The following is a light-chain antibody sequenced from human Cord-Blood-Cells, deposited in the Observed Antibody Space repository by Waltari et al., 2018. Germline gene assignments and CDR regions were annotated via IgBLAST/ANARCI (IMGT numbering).Light chain of an antibody. V-gene: IGLV2-14*01. CDR3: SSYTSSSTLV. J-gene: IGLJ1*01. CDR1: SRDVGGYNY. CDR2: EVS. Sequence: QSALTQPASLSGSPGHSITLPCAGSSRDVGGYNYVSWYQQHPGKAPKLMIYEVSNRPSGVSNRFSGSKSGNTASLTISGLQAEDEADYYCSSYTSSSTLVFGTGTKVTVL.